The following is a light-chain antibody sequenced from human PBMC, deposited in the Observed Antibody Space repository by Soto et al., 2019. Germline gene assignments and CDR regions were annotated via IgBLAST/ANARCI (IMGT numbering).Light chain of an antibody. Sequence: QSVLTQPPSASGSPGQSVAISCTGTSSDIGAYKFVSWYQQHPGKAPKLIIYEVSIRPSGVPDRFSGSKSGNTASLTVSGLLAEDEADYYCSLYAGSNKVVFGGGTKVTVL. CDR3: SLYAGSNKVV. CDR2: EVS. CDR1: SSDIGAYKF. V-gene: IGLV2-8*01. J-gene: IGLJ2*01.